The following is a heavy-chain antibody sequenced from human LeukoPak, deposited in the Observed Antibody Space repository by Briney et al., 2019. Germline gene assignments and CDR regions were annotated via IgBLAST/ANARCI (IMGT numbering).Heavy chain of an antibody. CDR3: ARTMVRGVMPDY. J-gene: IGHJ4*02. D-gene: IGHD3-10*01. CDR2: MNPNSGNT. CDR1: GYTFTNYD. Sequence: ASVKVSCKASGYTFTNYDINWVRQATGQGLEWMGWMNPNSGNTGYAQKFQGRVTITRNTSISTAYMELSSLRSEDTAVYYCARTMVRGVMPDYWGQGTLVTVSS. V-gene: IGHV1-8*01.